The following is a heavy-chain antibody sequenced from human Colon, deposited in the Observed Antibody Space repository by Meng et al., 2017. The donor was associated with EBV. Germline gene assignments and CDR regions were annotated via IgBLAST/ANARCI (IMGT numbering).Heavy chain of an antibody. CDR2: IYYSGST. J-gene: IGHJ5*02. V-gene: IGHV4-28*01. Sequence: QVQLQESGPGLVKPSXXLSLTCAVSGYSISSSNWWGWIRQPPGKGLEWIGYIYYSGSTYYPPSLKSRVAVSLDTSKSQFSLMLTSVTAADTAVYYCVRSSAWVRTGFDPWGQGTLVTVSS. D-gene: IGHD6-19*01. CDR3: VRSSAWVRTGFDP. CDR1: GYSISSSNW.